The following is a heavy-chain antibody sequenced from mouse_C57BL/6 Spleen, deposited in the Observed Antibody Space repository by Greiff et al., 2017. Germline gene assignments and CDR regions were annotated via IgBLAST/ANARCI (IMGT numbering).Heavy chain of an antibody. D-gene: IGHD1-1*01. CDR3: ARSYYYYGSSYPYAMDY. V-gene: IGHV2-9-1*01. J-gene: IGHJ4*01. CDR1: GFSLTSYA. Sequence: VKLVESGPGLVAPSQSLSITCTVSGFSLTSYAISWVRQPPGKGLEWLGVIWTGGGTNYNSALKSRLSISKDNSKSQVFLKMNSLQTDDTARYYCARSYYYYGSSYPYAMDYWGQGTSVTVSS. CDR2: IWTGGGT.